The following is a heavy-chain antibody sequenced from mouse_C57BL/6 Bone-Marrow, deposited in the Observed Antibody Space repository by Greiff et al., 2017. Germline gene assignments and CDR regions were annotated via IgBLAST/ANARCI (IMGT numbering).Heavy chain of an antibody. V-gene: IGHV14-4*01. CDR3: TYSLYYYGSSPFAY. D-gene: IGHD1-1*01. J-gene: IGHJ3*01. CDR1: GFNIKDDY. CDR2: IDPENGDT. Sequence: EVQRVESGAELVRPGASVKLSCTASGFNIKDDYMHWVKQRPEQGLEWIGWIDPENGDTEYASKFQGKATITADTSSNTAYLQLSSLTSEDTAVYYCTYSLYYYGSSPFAYWGQGTLVTVSA.